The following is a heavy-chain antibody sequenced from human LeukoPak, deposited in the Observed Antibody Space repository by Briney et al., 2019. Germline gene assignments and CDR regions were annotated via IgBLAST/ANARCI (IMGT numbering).Heavy chain of an antibody. CDR3: ARRAVGNSYYHSMDV. J-gene: IGHJ6*03. D-gene: IGHD6-19*01. CDR1: GYTFISYD. V-gene: IGHV1-8*03. CDR2: MNPNSGNT. Sequence: ASVKVSCKASGYTFISYDINWVRQVTGQGLEWMGWMNPNSGNTGYAQKFQGRVTITRNTSISTAFMELSSLRSEDTAVYYCARRAVGNSYYHSMDVWGKGTTVTVSS.